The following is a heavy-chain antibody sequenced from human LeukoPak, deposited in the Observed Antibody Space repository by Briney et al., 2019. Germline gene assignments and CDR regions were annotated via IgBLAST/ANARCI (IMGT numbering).Heavy chain of an antibody. CDR2: IYSGGST. V-gene: IGHV3-66*02. Sequence: GGSLRLSCAASGFTVSSNYMSWVRQAPGKGLEWGSVIYSGGSTYYADSVKGRFTISRDNSKNTLYLQMNSLRAEDTAVYYCARDLGPPDDAFDIWGQGTMVTVSS. CDR1: GFTVSSNY. CDR3: ARDLGPPDDAFDI. J-gene: IGHJ3*02. D-gene: IGHD3-16*01.